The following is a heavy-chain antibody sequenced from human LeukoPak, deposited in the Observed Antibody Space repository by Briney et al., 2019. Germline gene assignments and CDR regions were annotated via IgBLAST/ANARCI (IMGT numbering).Heavy chain of an antibody. D-gene: IGHD6-19*01. CDR3: ARVDDRAVAGTRAPDY. CDR1: GFTFSTYW. V-gene: IGHV3-74*01. Sequence: GGSLRLSCAASGFTFSTYWMCWVRQAPGRGLVWVSRINSDGSSTTYADSVKGRFTISRDNAKNTLYLQMNSLRAEDTAVYYCARVDDRAVAGTRAPDYWGQGTLVTVSS. CDR2: INSDGSST. J-gene: IGHJ4*02.